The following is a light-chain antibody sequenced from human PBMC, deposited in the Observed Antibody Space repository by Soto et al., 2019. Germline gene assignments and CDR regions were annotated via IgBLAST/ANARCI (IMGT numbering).Light chain of an antibody. CDR3: QQYNSYSRT. CDR1: QSIRSW. V-gene: IGKV1-5*03. CDR2: KAS. J-gene: IGKJ1*01. Sequence: DIQMTQSPSPLSASVGDRVTITCQASQSIRSWLAWYQQKPGKAPKLLIYKASSLESGVPSRFSGSGSGTEFTLTISSPQPDDVATYYCQQYNSYSRTFGQGTKVDIK.